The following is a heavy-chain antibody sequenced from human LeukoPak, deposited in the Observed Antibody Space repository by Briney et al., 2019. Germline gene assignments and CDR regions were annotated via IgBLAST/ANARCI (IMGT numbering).Heavy chain of an antibody. D-gene: IGHD3-16*01. Sequence: GASLRLSCAVSGFTFSSYAMSWVRQAPGKGLEWVSAISGSGGSTYYADSVKGRFTISRDNSKNTLYLQMNSLRAEDTAVYYCAKGHVSYYYYGMDVWGQGTTVTVSS. CDR2: ISGSGGST. CDR1: GFTFSSYA. CDR3: AKGHVSYYYYGMDV. V-gene: IGHV3-23*01. J-gene: IGHJ6*02.